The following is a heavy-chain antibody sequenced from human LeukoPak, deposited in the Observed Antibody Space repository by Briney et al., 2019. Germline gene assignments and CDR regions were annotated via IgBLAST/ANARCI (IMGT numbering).Heavy chain of an antibody. CDR1: GFTFSSYA. D-gene: IGHD3-22*01. J-gene: IGHJ4*02. Sequence: PGGSLRLSCAASGFTFSSYAMSWVRQAPGKGLEWVSAISGSGGSTYYADSVKGRFTISRENSKNMLYLQMNSLRAEDTAVYYCAKAGWGPGSGYYSNWGQGTLVTVSS. CDR2: ISGSGGST. CDR3: AKAGWGPGSGYYSN. V-gene: IGHV3-23*01.